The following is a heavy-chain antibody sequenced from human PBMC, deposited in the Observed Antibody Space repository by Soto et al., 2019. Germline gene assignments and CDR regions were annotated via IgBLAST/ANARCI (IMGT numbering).Heavy chain of an antibody. D-gene: IGHD5-18*01. J-gene: IGHJ4*02. CDR3: ANYQGIQPRNPLAY. V-gene: IGHV3-23*01. Sequence: GGSLRLSCAASGFTFSSYAMSWVRQAPGKGLEWVSAISGSGGSTYYADSVKGRFTISRDNSKNTLYLQMNSLRAEDTAVYYCANYQGIQPRNPLAYWGQGTLVTVSS. CDR1: GFTFSSYA. CDR2: ISGSGGST.